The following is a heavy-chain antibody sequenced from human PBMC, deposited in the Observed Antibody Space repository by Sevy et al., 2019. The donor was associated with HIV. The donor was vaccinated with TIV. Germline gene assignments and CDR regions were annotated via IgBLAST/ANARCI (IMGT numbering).Heavy chain of an antibody. Sequence: GGSLRLSCAASGFAFYDYSMSWNRQAPGKGLEWVATLSFGCGKINYADSVKGRFTISRDNSKNSFYLQMDNLRVEDTALYYCAREGGTRPHDYWGQGTRVTVSS. V-gene: IGHV3-23*01. CDR2: LSFGCGKI. CDR1: GFAFYDYS. J-gene: IGHJ4*02. D-gene: IGHD2-8*01. CDR3: AREGGTRPHDY.